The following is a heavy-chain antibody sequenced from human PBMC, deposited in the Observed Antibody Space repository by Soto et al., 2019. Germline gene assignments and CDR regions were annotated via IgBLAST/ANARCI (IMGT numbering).Heavy chain of an antibody. CDR1: GGSISSGXXX. D-gene: IGHD5-12*01. CDR2: IYYSGST. J-gene: IGHJ4*02. V-gene: IGHV4-30-4*01. CDR3: ARGGXDVEPEFDY. Sequence: QVQLQESGPGLVKPSQTLSLTCTVSGGSISSGXXXXXWIRQPPGKGLEWIGYIYYSGSTYYNPSRKRRVTXXXXXXXXXXXXXXXXXXXXXXXXXXXARGGXDVEPEFDYWGQGTLVTVSS.